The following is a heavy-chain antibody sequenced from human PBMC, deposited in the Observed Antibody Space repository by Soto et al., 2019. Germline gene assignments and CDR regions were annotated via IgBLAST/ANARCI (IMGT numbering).Heavy chain of an antibody. CDR1: GYTFTAYY. CDR3: ARTEGYFHGLDV. V-gene: IGHV1-2*04. J-gene: IGHJ6*02. Sequence: ASVKGSCRASGYTFTAYYIHWVRQAPGQGLEWMGWINPNSGDTNSAEKFQGWVTMTRDTSISTAYVELSRLKADDTAVYYCARTEGYFHGLDVWGLGTTVTVSS. CDR2: INPNSGDT.